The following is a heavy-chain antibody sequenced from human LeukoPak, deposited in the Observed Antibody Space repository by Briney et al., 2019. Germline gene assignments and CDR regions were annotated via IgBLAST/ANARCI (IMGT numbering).Heavy chain of an antibody. V-gene: IGHV3-30*02. D-gene: IGHD5-12*01. J-gene: IGHJ4*02. CDR2: IWYDGSNK. CDR3: AKDRGDGYNYILDY. Sequence: GGSLRLSCAASGFTFSSYGMHWVRQAPGKGLEWVAVIWYDGSNKYYADSVKGRFTISRDNSKNTLYLQMNSLRAEDTAVYYCAKDRGDGYNYILDYWGQGTLVTVSS. CDR1: GFTFSSYG.